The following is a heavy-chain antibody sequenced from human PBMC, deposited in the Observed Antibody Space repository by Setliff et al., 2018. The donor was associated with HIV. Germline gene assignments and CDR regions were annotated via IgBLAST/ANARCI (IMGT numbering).Heavy chain of an antibody. CDR3: ARRGSGFFHYYYYMDV. J-gene: IGHJ6*03. V-gene: IGHV4-34*01. Sequence: KPSETLSLTCAVYGGSSSGYYWSWIRQPPGKGLEWIGEINHSGSTNYNPSLKSRVTISVDTSKNQFSLKLSSVTAADTAVYYCARRGSGFFHYYYYMDVWGKGTTVTVSS. CDR1: GGSSSGYY. CDR2: INHSGST. D-gene: IGHD3-10*01.